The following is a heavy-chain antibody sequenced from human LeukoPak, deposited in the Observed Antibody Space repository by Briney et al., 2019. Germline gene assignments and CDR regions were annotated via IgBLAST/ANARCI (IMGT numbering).Heavy chain of an antibody. D-gene: IGHD2-15*01. CDR3: AKLGGCGGGSCYLEARVYYYYYMDV. CDR2: VSGGGGTT. J-gene: IGHJ6*03. V-gene: IGHV3-23*01. Sequence: QSGGSLRLSCAASGFTFSSYAMSWVRQAPGKGLEWVSTVSGGGGTTYYADSVKGRFTISRDNSKNTLYLQMNSLRAEDTAVYYCAKLGGCGGGSCYLEARVYYYYYMDVWGKGTTVTISS. CDR1: GFTFSSYA.